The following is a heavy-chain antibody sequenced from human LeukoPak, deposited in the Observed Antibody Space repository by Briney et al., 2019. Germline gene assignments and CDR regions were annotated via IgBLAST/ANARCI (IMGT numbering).Heavy chain of an antibody. CDR3: ARSIAVAGRENFDL. J-gene: IGHJ2*01. D-gene: IGHD6-19*01. V-gene: IGHV4-39*07. Sequence: SETLSLTCTVSGDSILSRTYYWGWIRQPPGKGLEWIGSIYYSGTTYYNPSLKSRVTISVDTSENQFSLELTSVTAADTAVYYCARSIAVAGRENFDLWGRGTLVTVSS. CDR1: GDSILSRTYY. CDR2: IYYSGTT.